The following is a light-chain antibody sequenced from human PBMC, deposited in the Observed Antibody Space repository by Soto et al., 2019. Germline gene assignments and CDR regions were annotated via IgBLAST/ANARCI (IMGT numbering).Light chain of an antibody. CDR3: QQRSNWPLT. J-gene: IGKJ4*01. V-gene: IGKV3-11*01. CDR2: DAS. CDR1: HNVNTN. Sequence: TQSAATLSLSPGDRSILSCSASHNVNTNLAWYQQKPGHAPTLLIYDASNRATGIPARFSGSGSGTDFTLTISSLEPEDFAVYYCQQRSNWPLTFGGGTKV.